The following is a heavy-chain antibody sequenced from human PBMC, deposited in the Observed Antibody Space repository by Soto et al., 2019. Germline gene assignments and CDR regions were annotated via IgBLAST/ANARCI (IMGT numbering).Heavy chain of an antibody. CDR1: GGSISSYY. V-gene: IGHV4-59*04. J-gene: IGHJ4*02. Sequence: SETLSLTCTVSGGSISSYYWSWIRQPPGKGLEWVGTVHYDGSTYYNPSLKSRVTISVDTSKNQLPLKLSSVTAADTAIYYCARHYCTGGPCYFDYWGQGTLVTVSS. D-gene: IGHD2-8*02. CDR3: ARHYCTGGPCYFDY. CDR2: VHYDGST.